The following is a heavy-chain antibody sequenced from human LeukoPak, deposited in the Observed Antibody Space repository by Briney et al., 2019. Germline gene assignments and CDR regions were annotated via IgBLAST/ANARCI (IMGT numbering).Heavy chain of an antibody. CDR3: AREHITMVRGANGWGGY. V-gene: IGHV1-2*02. D-gene: IGHD3-10*01. J-gene: IGHJ4*02. Sequence: ASVRVSCKASGYTFTGYYMHWVRQAPGQGLEWMGWINPSSGGTNYAQKFQGRVTMTRDTSISTAYMELSRLRSDDTAVYYCAREHITMVRGANGWGGYWGQGTLVTVSS. CDR2: INPSSGGT. CDR1: GYTFTGYY.